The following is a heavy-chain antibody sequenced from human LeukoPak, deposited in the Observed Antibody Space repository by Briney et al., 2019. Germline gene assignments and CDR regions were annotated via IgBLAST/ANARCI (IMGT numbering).Heavy chain of an antibody. CDR3: ARLMWGVRVDY. Sequence: PSETLSLTCTVSGGSINTGSYYWGWIRQPPGKGLEWIGSIYYSGSTYYNPSLKDRVTMSVDTSKNQFSLKLNSVTAADTAVYYCARLMWGVRVDYWGQGTLVTVSS. D-gene: IGHD3-10*01. V-gene: IGHV4-39*01. CDR2: IYYSGST. J-gene: IGHJ4*02. CDR1: GGSINTGSYY.